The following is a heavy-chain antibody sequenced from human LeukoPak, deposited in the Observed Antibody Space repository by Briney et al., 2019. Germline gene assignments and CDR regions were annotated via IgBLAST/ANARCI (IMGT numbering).Heavy chain of an antibody. D-gene: IGHD3-10*01. CDR2: IYHSGST. Sequence: SQTLSLTCAVSGGSISSGGYSWSWTRQPPGKGLEWIGYIYHSGSTYYNPSLKSRITISVDRSKNQFPLKLSSVTAADTAVYYCARGNLRGSGTVDWFDPWGQGTLVTVSS. CDR1: GGSISSGGYS. V-gene: IGHV4-30-2*01. CDR3: ARGNLRGSGTVDWFDP. J-gene: IGHJ5*02.